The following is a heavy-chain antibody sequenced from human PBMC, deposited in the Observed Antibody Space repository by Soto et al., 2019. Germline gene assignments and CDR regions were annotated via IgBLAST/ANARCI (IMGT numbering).Heavy chain of an antibody. D-gene: IGHD3-9*01. Sequence: GGSLRLSCAASGFTFSSYWMSWVRQAPGKGLEWVANIKQDGSEKYYVDSVKGRFTISRDNAKNSLYLQMNSLRAEDTAVYYCARDLTWPLTGPTAYMDVWGKGTTVTVSS. CDR3: ARDLTWPLTGPTAYMDV. V-gene: IGHV3-7*01. CDR2: IKQDGSEK. CDR1: GFTFSSYW. J-gene: IGHJ6*03.